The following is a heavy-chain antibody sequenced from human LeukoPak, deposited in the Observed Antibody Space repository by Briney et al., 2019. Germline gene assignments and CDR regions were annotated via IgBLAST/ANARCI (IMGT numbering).Heavy chain of an antibody. CDR1: GFTFSTYG. CDR3: AKDLRSYYYDSSGDPSFYFDY. V-gene: IGHV3-33*06. J-gene: IGHJ4*02. CDR2: IWYDGSNK. Sequence: GGSLRLSCAASGFTFSTYGMHWVRQAPGKGLEWVTVIWYDGSNKYYADSVKGRFTISRDTSKNTLYLQMNSLRAEDTAVYYCAKDLRSYYYDSSGDPSFYFDYWGQGTLVTVSS. D-gene: IGHD3-22*01.